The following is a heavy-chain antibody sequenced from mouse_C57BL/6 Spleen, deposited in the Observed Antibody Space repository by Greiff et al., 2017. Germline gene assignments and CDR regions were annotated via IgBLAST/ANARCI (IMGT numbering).Heavy chain of an antibody. CDR3: AKQAYYSNYWYFDV. CDR2: ISSGGSYT. D-gene: IGHD2-5*01. V-gene: IGHV5-6*01. Sequence: DVHLVESGGDLVKPGGSLKLSCAASGFTFSSYGMSWVRQTPDKRLEWVATISSGGSYTYYPDSVKGRFTISRDNAKNTLYLQMSSLKSEATAMYYCAKQAYYSNYWYFDVWGTGTTVTVSS. J-gene: IGHJ1*03. CDR1: GFTFSSYG.